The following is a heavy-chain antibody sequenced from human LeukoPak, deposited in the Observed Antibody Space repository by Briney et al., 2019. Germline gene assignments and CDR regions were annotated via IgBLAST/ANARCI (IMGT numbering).Heavy chain of an antibody. D-gene: IGHD2-15*01. CDR3: ARDRSRYCSGGSCYSGYY. V-gene: IGHV1-3*03. CDR2: INAGNGNT. Sequence: GASVKVSCKASGFTFTSYAIHWVRQAPGQRLEWMGRINAGNGNTKYSQEFQGRVTITRDTSANTAYMELSSLRSEDMAVYSCARDRSRYCSGGSCYSGYYWGQGTLVTVSS. J-gene: IGHJ4*02. CDR1: GFTFTSYA.